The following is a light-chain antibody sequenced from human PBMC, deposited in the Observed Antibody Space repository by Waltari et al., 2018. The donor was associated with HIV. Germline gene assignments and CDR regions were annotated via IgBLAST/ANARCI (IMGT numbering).Light chain of an antibody. CDR2: AAY. CDR3: QHYDDPPYT. CDR1: QAIGTW. Sequence: DIQMTQSPSSVSASVGDRVIISCRASQAIGTWLAWYQTKPGQAPSLLIYAAYSLQSGVPSSFSGSGSGTDFTLTISSLQPEDIATYYCQHYDDPPYTFGQGTKLEI. V-gene: IGKV1-12*01. J-gene: IGKJ2*01.